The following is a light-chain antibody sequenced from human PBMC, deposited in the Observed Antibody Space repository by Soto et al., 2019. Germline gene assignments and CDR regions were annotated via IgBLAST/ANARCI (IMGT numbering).Light chain of an antibody. J-gene: IGLJ2*01. CDR3: SSYTTSGIPLE. CDR1: SSDVGTYKY. V-gene: IGLV2-14*01. CDR2: EVS. Sequence: QSALTQPASVSGSPGQSITISCTGTSSDVGTYKYVSWYQQHPGKAPKLIIYEVSNRPSGVSNRFSGSKSGNTASLTISGLQAEDEADYYCSSYTTSGIPLEIGGGTKLTVL.